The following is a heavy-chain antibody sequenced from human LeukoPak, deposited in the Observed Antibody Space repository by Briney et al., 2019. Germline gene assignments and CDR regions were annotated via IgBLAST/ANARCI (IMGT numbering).Heavy chain of an antibody. V-gene: IGHV1-2*02. CDR3: ARVIAAAGLDAFDI. D-gene: IGHD6-13*01. J-gene: IGHJ3*02. CDR1: GYTFTGYY. CDR2: INPNSGGT. Sequence: APVKVSCKASGYTFTGYYMHWVRQAPGQGLEWMGWINPNSGGTNYAQKFQGRVTMTRDTSISTAYMELSRLRSDDTAVYYCARVIAAAGLDAFDIWGQGTMVTVSS.